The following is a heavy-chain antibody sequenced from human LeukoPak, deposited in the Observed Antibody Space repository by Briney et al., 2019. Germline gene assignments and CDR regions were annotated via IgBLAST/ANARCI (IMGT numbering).Heavy chain of an antibody. D-gene: IGHD6-19*01. CDR1: GYTFTSYA. Sequence: ASVKVSCKASGYTFTSYAMHWVRQAPGQRLEWMGWINAGNGNTKYSQKFQGRVTITRDTSASTAYMELSSLRSEDTAVYYCARDTVAGTVPYYYGMDVWGQGTTVTVSS. J-gene: IGHJ6*02. CDR2: INAGNGNT. V-gene: IGHV1-3*01. CDR3: ARDTVAGTVPYYYGMDV.